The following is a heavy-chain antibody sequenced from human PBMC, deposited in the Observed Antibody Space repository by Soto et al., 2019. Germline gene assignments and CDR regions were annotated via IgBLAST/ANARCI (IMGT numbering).Heavy chain of an antibody. Sequence: GGSLRLSCAASGFTFSNYWMSWVRQAPGKGLEWVANIKQDGSESDYADSVKGRFTISRDNAENSLYLQMTSLRAEDTAVYYCASARHIGPWGQGTLVTVSS. CDR2: IKQDGSES. J-gene: IGHJ5*02. D-gene: IGHD2-21*01. V-gene: IGHV3-7*01. CDR3: ASARHIGP. CDR1: GFTFSNYW.